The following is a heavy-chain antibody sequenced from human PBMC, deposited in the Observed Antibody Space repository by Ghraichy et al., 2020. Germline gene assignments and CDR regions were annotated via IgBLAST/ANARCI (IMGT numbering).Heavy chain of an antibody. V-gene: IGHV4-34*01. CDR1: GGSFSGYY. CDR2: INHSGST. D-gene: IGHD2-2*01. CDR3: ARAGTRYCSSTSCSPLYYYYYYGMDV. J-gene: IGHJ6*02. Sequence: ETLSLTCAVYGGSFSGYYWSWIRQPPGKGLEWIGEINHSGSTNYNPSLKSRVTISVDTSKNQFSLKLSSVTAADTAVYYCARAGTRYCSSTSCSPLYYYYYYGMDVWGQGTTVTVSS.